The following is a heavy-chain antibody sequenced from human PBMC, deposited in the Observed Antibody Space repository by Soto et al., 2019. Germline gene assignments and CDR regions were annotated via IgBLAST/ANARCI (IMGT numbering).Heavy chain of an antibody. CDR3: AREDDYGDFGSEYFQH. V-gene: IGHV1-46*01. D-gene: IGHD4-17*01. CDR2: INTSGGTT. CDR1: GYTFTTYY. J-gene: IGHJ1*01. Sequence: ASVKVSCKASGYTFTTYYIHWVRQAPGQGLEWMGMINTSGGTTTYAQKFQGRVTMTRDTSTSTVYMELSSLRSEDAAVYFCAREDDYGDFGSEYFQHWGQGTLVTVSS.